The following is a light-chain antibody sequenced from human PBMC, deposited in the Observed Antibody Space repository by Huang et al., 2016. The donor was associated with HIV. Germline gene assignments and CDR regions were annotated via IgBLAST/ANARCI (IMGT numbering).Light chain of an antibody. CDR1: QNITSY. CDR3: QQSYSTPRT. V-gene: IGKV1-39*01. CDR2: AAS. J-gene: IGKJ2*01. Sequence: DIQMTQLPSSLSASVGDRVTISCRAGQNITSYLNWYQQRLGKAPKLLIYAASSLESGVPSRFNGSGSGTDFTLTISSLQSEDFATYYCQQSYSTPRTFGQGTKLEIK.